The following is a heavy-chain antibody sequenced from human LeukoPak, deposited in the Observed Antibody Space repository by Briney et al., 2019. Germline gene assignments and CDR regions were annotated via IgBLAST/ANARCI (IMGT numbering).Heavy chain of an antibody. CDR3: ARWKMELERNDFDF. V-gene: IGHV3-7*01. D-gene: IGHD1-26*01. J-gene: IGHJ3*01. CDR2: INQDGSEE. Sequence: GGSLRLSCPSSGFTFRNYWMSSIRQAPGNEPDGVADINQDGSEEYYLQSVQGRFTVPRHNPQNAVFLQMTYLRADDSAVYYCARWKMELERNDFDFWGQGTVVTVSS. CDR1: GFTFRNYW.